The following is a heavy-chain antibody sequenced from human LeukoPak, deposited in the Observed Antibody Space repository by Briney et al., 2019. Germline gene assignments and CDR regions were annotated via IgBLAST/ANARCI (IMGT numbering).Heavy chain of an antibody. V-gene: IGHV1-46*01. Sequence: VASVKVSCKASGYTFTSYYMHWVRQAPGQGLEWMGIINPSGGSTSYAQKFQGRVTMTRDMSTSTVYMELSSLRSEDTAVYYCARDGYYDFWSGDYYYYYMDVWGKGTTVTVS. D-gene: IGHD3-3*01. CDR1: GYTFTSYY. CDR2: INPSGGST. CDR3: ARDGYYDFWSGDYYYYYMDV. J-gene: IGHJ6*03.